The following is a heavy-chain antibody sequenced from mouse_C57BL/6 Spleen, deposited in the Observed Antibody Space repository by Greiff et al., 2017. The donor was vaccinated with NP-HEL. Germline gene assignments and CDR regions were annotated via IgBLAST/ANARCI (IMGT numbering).Heavy chain of an antibody. CDR1: GYSFTDYN. Sequence: VQLKQSGPELVKPGASVKISCKASGYSFTDYNMNWVKQSNGKSLEWIGVINPNYGTTSYNQKFKGKATLTVDQSSSTAYMPLNSLTSEDSAVYYCAGEELGNYGEVCLANWGQGLWSLSLQ. CDR3: AGEELGNYGEVCLAN. D-gene: IGHD2-1*01. V-gene: IGHV1-39*01. J-gene: IGHJ3*01. CDR2: INPNYGTT.